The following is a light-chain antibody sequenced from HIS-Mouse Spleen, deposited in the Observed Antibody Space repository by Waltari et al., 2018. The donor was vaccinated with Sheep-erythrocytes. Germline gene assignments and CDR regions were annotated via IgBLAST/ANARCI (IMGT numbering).Light chain of an antibody. J-gene: IGLJ3*02. CDR1: SSDVGGYNY. Sequence: QSALTQPPYASGSPGQSVTISCTGTSSDVGGYNYVSWYQQHPGKAPKLMIYEVIKRPSGVPDRFSGSKSGNTASLTVSGLQAEDEADYYCSSYAGSNNWVFGGGTKLTVL. CDR2: EVI. V-gene: IGLV2-8*01. CDR3: SSYAGSNNWV.